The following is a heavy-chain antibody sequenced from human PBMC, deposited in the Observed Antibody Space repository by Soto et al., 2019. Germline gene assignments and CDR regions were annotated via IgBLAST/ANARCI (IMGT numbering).Heavy chain of an antibody. CDR3: ARGVLEWLLRDSYYYYMDV. CDR1: GDSISSSY. Sequence: SETLSLTCTVSGDSISSSYWNWIRQAPGKGLEWIGYIADTGSTNYNPSLKSRVTLSVDPSNNQYSLKLSSVTAADTAVYYCARGVLEWLLRDSYYYYMDVWGKGTTVTVSS. D-gene: IGHD3-3*01. V-gene: IGHV4-59*01. CDR2: IADTGST. J-gene: IGHJ6*03.